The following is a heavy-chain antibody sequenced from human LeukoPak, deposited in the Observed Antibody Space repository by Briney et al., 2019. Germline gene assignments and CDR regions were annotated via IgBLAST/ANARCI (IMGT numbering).Heavy chain of an antibody. CDR3: ARWGGTYYFDY. D-gene: IGHD3-16*01. J-gene: IGHJ4*02. V-gene: IGHV3-21*01. Sequence: GGSLRLSCAASGFTFSSYSMNWVRQAPGKGLEWVSSVSGSSSYIYYADSLKGRFTISRDNAKNSLYLQMNSLRAEDTAVYYCARWGGTYYFDYWGQGTLVTVSS. CDR2: VSGSSSYI. CDR1: GFTFSSYS.